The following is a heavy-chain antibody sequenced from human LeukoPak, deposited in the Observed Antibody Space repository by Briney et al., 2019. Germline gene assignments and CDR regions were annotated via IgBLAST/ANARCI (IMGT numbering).Heavy chain of an antibody. CDR2: IWYDGSNK. CDR3: ARGFGRGAGVDY. D-gene: IGHD3-10*01. J-gene: IGHJ4*02. Sequence: GGSLRLSCAASGFTFSSYGMHWVRQAPGKGLEWVAVIWYDGSNKYYADSVKGRFTISRDNSKNTLYLQMNSLRAEDTAVYYCARGFGRGAGVDYWGQGTLVTVSS. CDR1: GFTFSSYG. V-gene: IGHV3-33*01.